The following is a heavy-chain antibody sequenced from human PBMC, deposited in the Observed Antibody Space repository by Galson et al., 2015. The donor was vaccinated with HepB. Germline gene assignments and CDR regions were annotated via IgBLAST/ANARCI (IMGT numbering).Heavy chain of an antibody. Sequence: SLRLSCAASGFTFSSYEMNWVRQAPGKGLEWVAYITSGGNTIYSADSVKGRFTISRDNAKNSLYLQMHSLRAEDTAVYYCARQFYGIWAGYYFDVWGQGTLVTVS. CDR3: ARQFYGIWAGYYFDV. CDR1: GFTFSSYE. J-gene: IGHJ4*02. D-gene: IGHD3-9*01. CDR2: ITSGGNTI. V-gene: IGHV3-48*03.